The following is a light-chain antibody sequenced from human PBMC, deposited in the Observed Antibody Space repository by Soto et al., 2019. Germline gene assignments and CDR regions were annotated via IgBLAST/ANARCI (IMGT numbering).Light chain of an antibody. CDR1: SSDVGGYYY. Sequence: QSALTQPASVSGSPGQSITISCTGTSSDVGGYYYVSWYQHHPGKAPKLMIYQVSNRPSGVSNRFSGSKSGNTASLTISGLQAEDEADYYCSSYTSTISHVLFGGGTKLTVL. J-gene: IGLJ2*01. CDR3: SSYTSTISHVL. CDR2: QVS. V-gene: IGLV2-14*01.